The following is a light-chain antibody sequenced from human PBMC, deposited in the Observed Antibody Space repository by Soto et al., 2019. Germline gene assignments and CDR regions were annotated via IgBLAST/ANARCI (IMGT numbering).Light chain of an antibody. CDR3: QQNNKWPPVT. V-gene: IGKV3-15*01. CDR1: QTISND. Sequence: EVVMTQSPATVSVSPGEGVTLSCRASQTISNDLAWYQQKPGQAPRLLIYGASTRATGVPARFSGGGAVTAFTLTISSLQSEDFAFYYCQQNNKWPPVTFGGGTKVEIK. CDR2: GAS. J-gene: IGKJ4*01.